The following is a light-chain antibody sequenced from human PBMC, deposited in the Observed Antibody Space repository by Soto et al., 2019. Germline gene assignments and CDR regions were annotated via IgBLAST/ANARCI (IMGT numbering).Light chain of an antibody. CDR2: AAS. CDR3: QEYHSPPFT. Sequence: DIQMTQSPSSLSASVGDTVTITCRASQGISNSLACYQQKPWKVPDLLIYAASTLQSGVPSRFSGSGSGTDFTLTISSLQPEDVATYYCQEYHSPPFTFGPGTKVDIK. V-gene: IGKV1-27*01. J-gene: IGKJ3*01. CDR1: QGISNS.